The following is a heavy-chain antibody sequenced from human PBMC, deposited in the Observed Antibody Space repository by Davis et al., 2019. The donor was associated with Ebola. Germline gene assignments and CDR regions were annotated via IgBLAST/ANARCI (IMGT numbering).Heavy chain of an antibody. CDR1: GFTFSSYD. V-gene: IGHV3-13*01. D-gene: IGHD6-13*01. CDR3: ARLPARQGIAAAGHWYFDL. Sequence: GESLKISCAASGFTFSSYDMHWVRQAAGKGLEWVSAIGTAGDTYYPGSVKGRFTISREHAKNSLYLQINSLRAGDTAVYYCARLPARQGIAAAGHWYFDLWGRGTLVTVSS. CDR2: IGTAGDT. J-gene: IGHJ2*01.